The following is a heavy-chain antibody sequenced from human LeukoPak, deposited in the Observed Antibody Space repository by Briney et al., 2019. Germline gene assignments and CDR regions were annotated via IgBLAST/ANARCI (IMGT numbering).Heavy chain of an antibody. CDR2: ISGSGGST. J-gene: IGHJ4*02. V-gene: IGHV3-23*01. D-gene: IGHD2-2*01. Sequence: PGGSLRLSCAASGFTFSSYAMSWVRQAPGKGLEWVSAISGSGGSTYYADSVKGRFPISRDNSKNTLYLQMSSLRAEDTAVYYCAKDSCSSTSCYFDYWGQGTLVTVSS. CDR1: GFTFSSYA. CDR3: AKDSCSSTSCYFDY.